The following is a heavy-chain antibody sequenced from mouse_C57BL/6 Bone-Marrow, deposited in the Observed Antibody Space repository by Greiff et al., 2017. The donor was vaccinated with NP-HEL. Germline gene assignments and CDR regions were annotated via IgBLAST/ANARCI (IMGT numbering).Heavy chain of an antibody. D-gene: IGHD1-1*02. CDR3: TTWELRKYFDV. Sequence: EVQLQQSGAELVRPGASVKLSCTASGFNIKDDYMHWVKQRPEQGLEWIGWIDPENGDTEYASKFQGKATITADTSSNTAYLQLSSLTSEDTAVYYCTTWELRKYFDVWGTGTTVTVSS. J-gene: IGHJ1*03. CDR1: GFNIKDDY. CDR2: IDPENGDT. V-gene: IGHV14-4*01.